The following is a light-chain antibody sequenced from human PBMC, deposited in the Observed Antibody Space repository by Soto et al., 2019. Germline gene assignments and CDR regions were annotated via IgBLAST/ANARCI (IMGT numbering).Light chain of an antibody. V-gene: IGKV3-11*01. CDR1: QSVSSY. CDR3: QLRGT. Sequence: EIVLTQSPATLSLSPGERATLSCRASQSVSSYLAWYQQKPGQAPRLLIYDASNRATGIPARFSGSGSGTDFTLTISSLEPEDFAVYYCQLRGTFGQGTKVDIK. J-gene: IGKJ1*01. CDR2: DAS.